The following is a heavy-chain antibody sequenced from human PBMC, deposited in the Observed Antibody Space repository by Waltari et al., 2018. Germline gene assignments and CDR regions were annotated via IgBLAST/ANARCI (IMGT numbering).Heavy chain of an antibody. D-gene: IGHD3-10*01. V-gene: IGHV3-21*01. Sequence: EVQLVESGGGLVKPGGSLRLSCAASGFTFSSYSMNWVRQAPGKGLEWVSSSSSSSSYIYYADSVKGRFTISRDNAKNSRYLQMNSLRAEDTAVYYCARDPEVRGVIDYWGQGTLVTVSS. J-gene: IGHJ4*02. CDR1: GFTFSSYS. CDR2: SSSSSSYI. CDR3: ARDPEVRGVIDY.